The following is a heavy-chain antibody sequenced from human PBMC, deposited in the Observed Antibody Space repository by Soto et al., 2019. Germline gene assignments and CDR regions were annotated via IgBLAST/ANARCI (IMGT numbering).Heavy chain of an antibody. J-gene: IGHJ3*02. V-gene: IGHV1-69*06. CDR2: IIPIFGTA. CDR3: ARDPILPDPGAFDI. Sequence: QVLLVQSGAEVKKPGSSVKVTCKASGGTFSSYAISWVRQAPGQGLEWMGGIIPIFGTANYAQKFQGRVTITADKSTSTAYMELSSLRSEDTAVYYCARDPILPDPGAFDIWGQGTMVTVSS. CDR1: GGTFSSYA.